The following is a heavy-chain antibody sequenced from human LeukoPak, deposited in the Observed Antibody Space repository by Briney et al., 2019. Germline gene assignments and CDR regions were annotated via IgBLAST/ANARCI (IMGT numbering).Heavy chain of an antibody. CDR2: IKEDEIEI. V-gene: IGHV3-7*01. CDR1: GFAFNSQT. D-gene: IGHD3-22*01. J-gene: IGHJ5*02. CDR3: ARGGFRHFDP. Sequence: GGPLRLSCAASGFAFNSQTMSWVRQAPGKGLEWVASIKEDEIEIHYVDSVKGRFTISRDNAKDSLYLQMNSLRVEGTAVYYCARGGFRHFDPWGQGTLVTVSS.